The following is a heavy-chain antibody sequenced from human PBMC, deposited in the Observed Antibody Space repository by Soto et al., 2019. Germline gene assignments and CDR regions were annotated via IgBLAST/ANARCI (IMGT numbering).Heavy chain of an antibody. CDR1: GFTFSSYG. V-gene: IGHV3-23*01. CDR3: AKFSYYYGSGSYFPD. CDR2: ISGSGGGT. Sequence: GSLRLSCATSGFTFSSYGMSWVRQAPGKGLEWVSSISGSGGGTNYADSVKGRFTISRDNSKNTLYLQMNSLRAEDTAVYYCAKFSYYYGSGSYFPDWGQGTLVTVSS. J-gene: IGHJ4*02. D-gene: IGHD3-10*01.